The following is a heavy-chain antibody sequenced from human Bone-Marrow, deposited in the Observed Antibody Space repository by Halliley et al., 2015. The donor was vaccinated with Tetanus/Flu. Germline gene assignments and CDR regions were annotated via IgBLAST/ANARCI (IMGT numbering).Heavy chain of an antibody. D-gene: IGHD1-7*01. V-gene: IGHV3-49*04. CDR1: GFAFGDHA. CDR3: SRNRGPRNWNYVLDDFDN. CDR2: IRSKTYSGTP. J-gene: IGHJ3*02. Sequence: SLRLSCSASGFAFGDHAMNWVRQAPGKGLEWIGFIRSKTYSGTPQYAASVQGRFTISRDDSKGIAYLQTNSLKVEDTAVYFCSRNRGPRNWNYVLDDFDNGGRGSLITVSS.